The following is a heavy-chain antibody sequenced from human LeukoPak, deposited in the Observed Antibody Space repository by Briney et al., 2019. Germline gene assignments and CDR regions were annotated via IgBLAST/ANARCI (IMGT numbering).Heavy chain of an antibody. V-gene: IGHV4-31*03. J-gene: IGHJ6*04. CDR1: GGSISRGGYY. Sequence: PSQTLSLTCTVSGGSISRGGYYWSWIRQHTGTGLEWIGYIYHSGSTYYNPSLKSRVTISVDTSKNQFSLKLSSVTAADMAVYYCARVVVVAATDYGMDVWGKGTTVTVSS. CDR3: ARVVVVAATDYGMDV. CDR2: IYHSGST. D-gene: IGHD2-15*01.